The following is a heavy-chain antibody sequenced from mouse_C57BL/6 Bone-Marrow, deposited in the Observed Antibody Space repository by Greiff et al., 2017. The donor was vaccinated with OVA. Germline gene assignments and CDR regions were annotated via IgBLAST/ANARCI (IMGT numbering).Heavy chain of an antibody. CDR1: GFSLTSYG. CDR3: ARSDYDSDYYAMDY. Sequence: VQLQESGPGLVQPSQSLSITCTVSGFSLTSYGVHWVRQSPGKGLEWLGVIWSGGSTDYNAAFISRLSISKDISKSQVFFKMNSLQADDTAIYYCARSDYDSDYYAMDYWGQGTSVTVSS. CDR2: IWSGGST. D-gene: IGHD2-4*01. J-gene: IGHJ4*01. V-gene: IGHV2-2*01.